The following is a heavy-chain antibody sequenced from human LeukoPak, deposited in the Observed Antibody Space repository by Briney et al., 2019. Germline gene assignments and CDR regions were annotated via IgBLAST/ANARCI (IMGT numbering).Heavy chain of an antibody. J-gene: IGHJ4*02. CDR3: ARLEGGYEGYFDY. CDR2: INHSGST. Sequence: SETLSLTCAVYGGSFSGYYWSWIRQPPGKGLEWIGEINHSGSTYYNPSLMSRVTISVDTSKNQFSLKLSSVTAADTAVYYCARLEGGYEGYFDYWGQGTLVTVSS. CDR1: GGSFSGYY. D-gene: IGHD5-12*01. V-gene: IGHV4-34*01.